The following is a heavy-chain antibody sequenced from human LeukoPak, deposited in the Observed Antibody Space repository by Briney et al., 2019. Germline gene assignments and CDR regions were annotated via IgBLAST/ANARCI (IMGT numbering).Heavy chain of an antibody. D-gene: IGHD1-7*01. CDR1: GFSLTTSGVG. CDR3: AHRRALSGYWNYGDFDY. V-gene: IGHV2-5*02. J-gene: IGHJ4*02. Sequence: SGPTLVNPTQTLTLTCTFSGFSLTTSGVGVSWIRQPPGEALEWLALIYWDDDKRYNPSLKSRLTITKDTSKNQVVLSVTNVDPVDTATFYCAHRRALSGYWNYGDFDYWGQGTLVTVSS. CDR2: IYWDDDK.